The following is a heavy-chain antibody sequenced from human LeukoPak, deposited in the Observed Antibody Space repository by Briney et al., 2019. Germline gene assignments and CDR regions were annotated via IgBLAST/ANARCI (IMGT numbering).Heavy chain of an antibody. D-gene: IGHD5-12*01. CDR2: VGISSGNT. Sequence: AGGSLRLSCAASGLTFSDYSMNWVRQAPGKGLEWISYVGISSGNTKYADSVKGRFTISGDSAKNSVFLQMNSLRVEDTAVYYCARDHRYAFDNWGQGTLVTVSS. CDR3: ARDHRYAFDN. CDR1: GLTFSDYS. V-gene: IGHV3-48*04. J-gene: IGHJ4*02.